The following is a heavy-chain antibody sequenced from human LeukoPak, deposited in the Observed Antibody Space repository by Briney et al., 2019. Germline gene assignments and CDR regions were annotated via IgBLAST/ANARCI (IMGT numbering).Heavy chain of an antibody. CDR1: GYTFTGYY. CDR3: ARDQDVLLWFGPPY. D-gene: IGHD3-10*01. V-gene: IGHV1-2*02. CDR2: INPNSGGT. J-gene: IGHJ4*02. Sequence: GASVKVSCKASGYTFTGYYMHWVRQAPGQGLEWMGWINPNSGGTNYAQKFQGGVTMTRDTSISTAYMELSRLRSDDTAVYYCARDQDVLLWFGPPYWGQGTLVTVSS.